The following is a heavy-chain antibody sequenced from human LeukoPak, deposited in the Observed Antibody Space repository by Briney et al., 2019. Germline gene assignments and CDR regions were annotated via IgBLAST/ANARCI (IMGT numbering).Heavy chain of an antibody. J-gene: IGHJ4*02. D-gene: IGHD7-27*01. V-gene: IGHV3-21*01. Sequence: GGSLRLSCAASGLTFSSYTMNWVRQAPGKGLEWVSSISTSSNYIYYVDSVKGRFTISRDNAKNSLYLQMNSLRAEDTAVYYCARLNGARAFDSWGQGTQVTVSS. CDR3: ARLNGARAFDS. CDR1: GLTFSSYT. CDR2: ISTSSNYI.